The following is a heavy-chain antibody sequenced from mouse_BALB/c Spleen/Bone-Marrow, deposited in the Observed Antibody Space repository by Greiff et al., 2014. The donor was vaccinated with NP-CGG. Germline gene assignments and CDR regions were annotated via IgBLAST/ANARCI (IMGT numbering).Heavy chain of an antibody. CDR3: TRRGDYYDSTGVYYAMDY. Sequence: LKESGSELVRPGASVKLSCKASGYTFTSYWMHRVKQRPGQGLEWIGNIYPDSGKTNYDEKFKRKDSLTVDTSSSTAYMQLSSLTSEDSAVYYCTRRGDYYDSTGVYYAMDYWGQGTSVTVSS. J-gene: IGHJ4*01. CDR1: GYTFTSYW. V-gene: IGHV1S22*01. CDR2: IYPDSGKT. D-gene: IGHD1-1*01.